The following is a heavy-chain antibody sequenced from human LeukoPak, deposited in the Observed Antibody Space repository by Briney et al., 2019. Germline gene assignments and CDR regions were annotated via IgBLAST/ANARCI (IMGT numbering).Heavy chain of an antibody. CDR3: AGYCSSTSCPGDFDY. J-gene: IGHJ4*02. V-gene: IGHV3-21*01. CDR2: ISSSSSYI. CDR1: GFTFSSYS. D-gene: IGHD2-2*01. Sequence: PGGFLRLSCAASGFTFSSYSMNWVRQAPGKGLEWVSSISSSSSYIYYEDSVKGRFTISRDNAKNSLYLQMNSLRAEDTAVYYCAGYCSSTSCPGDFDYWGQGTLVTVSS.